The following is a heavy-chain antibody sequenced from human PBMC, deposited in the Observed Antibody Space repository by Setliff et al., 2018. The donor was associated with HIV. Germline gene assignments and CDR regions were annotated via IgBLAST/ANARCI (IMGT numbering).Heavy chain of an antibody. CDR2: LTPDGSQV. J-gene: IGHJ4*02. Sequence: PGGSLRLSCAASGFTFSFDWMSWVRQAPGKGLEWVASLTPDGSQVYYADSVRGRFTISRDNAKNSLYLQMNSLRAEDTAVYYCAKTPSSGWYSLYLDYWGQGTLVTVS. CDR3: AKTPSSGWYSLYLDY. CDR1: GFTFSFDW. V-gene: IGHV3-7*01. D-gene: IGHD6-19*01.